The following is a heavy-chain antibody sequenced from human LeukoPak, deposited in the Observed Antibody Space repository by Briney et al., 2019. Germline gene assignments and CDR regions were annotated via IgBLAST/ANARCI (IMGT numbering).Heavy chain of an antibody. CDR3: ARGRGFYDFWSGYYNPDDY. V-gene: IGHV1-2*02. D-gene: IGHD3-3*01. CDR2: INPNSGGT. J-gene: IGHJ4*02. Sequence: ASVKVSCKASGYTFTGYYMHWVRQAPGQGLEWMGWINPNSGGTNYAQKFQGRVTMTRDTSTSTAYMELSRLRSDDTAVYYCARGRGFYDFWSGYYNPDDYWGQGTLVTVSS. CDR1: GYTFTGYY.